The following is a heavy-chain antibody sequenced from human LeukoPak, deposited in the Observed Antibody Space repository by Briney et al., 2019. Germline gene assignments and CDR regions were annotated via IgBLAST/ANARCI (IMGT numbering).Heavy chain of an antibody. D-gene: IGHD3-10*01. CDR1: GYTFTSYD. CDR3: SVRGVIIRTPYYYFKDG. J-gene: IGHJ6*03. CDR2: MNPNSGNT. Sequence: ASVKVSCKASGYTFTSYDINWVRQATGQGVEWMGWMNPNSGNTGYAQKLQGRVTMTRNTSISTAYMELSSLRSEDTAVYYCSVRGVIIRTPYYYFKDGWGKGTTVTISS. V-gene: IGHV1-8*01.